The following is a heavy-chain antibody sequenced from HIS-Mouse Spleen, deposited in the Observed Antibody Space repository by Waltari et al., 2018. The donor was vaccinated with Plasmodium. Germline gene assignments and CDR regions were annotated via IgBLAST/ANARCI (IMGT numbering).Heavy chain of an antibody. CDR3: AKDAYGTVSSYYYDGRDV. Sequence: GESGGGVVQPGRSLRLSCSASGFTFSSYGLHWVRQAPGQGRGWVAVIAYDGSNKYYADSVKGRFNISRDNSKTMLYLQVNRLGAAETTVHYCAKDAYGTVSSYYYDGRDVWGQGTTVTVSS. CDR1: GFTFSSYG. J-gene: IGHJ6*02. V-gene: IGHV3-30*18. CDR2: IAYDGSNK. D-gene: IGHD3-10*01.